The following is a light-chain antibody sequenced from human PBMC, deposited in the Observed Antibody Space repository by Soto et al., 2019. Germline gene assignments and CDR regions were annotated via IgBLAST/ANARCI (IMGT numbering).Light chain of an antibody. CDR3: AAWDDSLGGDVV. CDR2: RNN. V-gene: IGLV1-47*01. J-gene: IGLJ2*01. Sequence: QSVLTQPPSASGTPGQRVTISCSGSSSNIGSNYVYCYQQLPGTAPKLLIYRNNQRPSGVPDRFSGSKSGTSASLAISGLRSEDEADYYCAAWDDSLGGDVVFGGGTKLTVL. CDR1: SSNIGSNY.